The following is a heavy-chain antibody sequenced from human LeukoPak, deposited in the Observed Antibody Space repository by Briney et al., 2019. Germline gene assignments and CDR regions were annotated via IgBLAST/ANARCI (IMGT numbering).Heavy chain of an antibody. V-gene: IGHV3-53*01. D-gene: IGHD2-2*01. CDR3: AKDNPYCSSTNCYFDY. Sequence: GGSLRLSCAASGFTVSSHFMSWVRQAPGKGLEWVSVLYDDGTTYYADSVRGRFTISRDNSKNTLYLQMNTLRAEDTAVYYCAKDNPYCSSTNCYFDYWGQGTLVTVSS. CDR1: GFTVSSHF. CDR2: LYDDGTT. J-gene: IGHJ4*02.